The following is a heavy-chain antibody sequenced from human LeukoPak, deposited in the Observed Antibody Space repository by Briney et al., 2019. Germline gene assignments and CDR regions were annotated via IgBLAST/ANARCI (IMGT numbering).Heavy chain of an antibody. D-gene: IGHD1-26*01. CDR1: GYTLTSYG. J-gene: IGHJ4*02. CDR2: ISGYNGNT. CDR3: ARSHSGSFKYYFDY. V-gene: IGHV1-18*01. Sequence: GASVKVSCKASGYTLTSYGISWVRQAPGQGLEWMGWISGYNGNTNYAQKLQGRVTMTTDTSTSTAYMELRSLRSDDTAVYYCARSHSGSFKYYFDYWGQGTLVTVSS.